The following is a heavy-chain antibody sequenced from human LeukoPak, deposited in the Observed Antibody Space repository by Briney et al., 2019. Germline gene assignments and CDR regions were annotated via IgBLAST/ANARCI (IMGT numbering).Heavy chain of an antibody. CDR2: IKGDGSDK. CDR1: GFTFSSYS. V-gene: IGHV3-7*04. CDR3: VRTSRSISSDY. Sequence: GGSLRLSCAASGFTFSSYSMSWVRQAPGKELEWVANIKGDGSDKNFVDSMKGRFTISRDNAKNSLYLQMNSLSVEDTAVYYCVRTSRSISSDYWGQGTLVTVSS. D-gene: IGHD6-13*01. J-gene: IGHJ4*02.